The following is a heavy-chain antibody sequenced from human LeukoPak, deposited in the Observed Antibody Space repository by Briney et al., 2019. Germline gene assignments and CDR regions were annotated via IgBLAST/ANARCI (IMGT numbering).Heavy chain of an antibody. V-gene: IGHV3-30*04. D-gene: IGHD1-26*01. CDR2: ISYDGSNK. CDR3: AKASVGATILPQG. Sequence: GGSLRLSCAASGFTFSSHAMHWVRQAPGKGLEWVAVISYDGSNKYYADSVKGRFTISRDNSKNTLYLQMNSLRAEDTAVYYCAKASVGATILPQGWGQGTLVTVSS. CDR1: GFTFSSHA. J-gene: IGHJ4*02.